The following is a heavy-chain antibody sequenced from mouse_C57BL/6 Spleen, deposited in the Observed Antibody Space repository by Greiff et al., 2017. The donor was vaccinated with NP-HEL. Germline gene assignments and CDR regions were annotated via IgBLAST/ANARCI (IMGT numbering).Heavy chain of an antibody. CDR2: INYDGSST. D-gene: IGHD1-1*01. V-gene: IGHV5-16*01. J-gene: IGHJ1*03. Sequence: EVKVVESEGGLVQPGSSMKLSCTASGFTFSDYYMAWVRQVPEKGLEWVANINYDGSSTYYLDSLKSRFIISRDNAKNILYLQMSSLKSEDTATYYCARAYYGSSRWYFDVWGTGTTVTVSS. CDR3: ARAYYGSSRWYFDV. CDR1: GFTFSDYY.